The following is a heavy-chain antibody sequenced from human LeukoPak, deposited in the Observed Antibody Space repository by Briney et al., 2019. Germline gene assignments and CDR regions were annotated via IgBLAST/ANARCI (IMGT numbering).Heavy chain of an antibody. Sequence: PSETLSLTCTVSGGSISSGPYYWSWIRQPAGKGLEWIGRIYTSGSTNYNPSLNSRVTISVDTSKNQFSLKLSSVTAADTAVYYCARVSTTYDFWSGSSPDFDYWGQGTLVTVSS. J-gene: IGHJ4*02. CDR1: GGSISSGPYY. CDR2: IYTSGST. V-gene: IGHV4-61*02. D-gene: IGHD3-3*01. CDR3: ARVSTTYDFWSGSSPDFDY.